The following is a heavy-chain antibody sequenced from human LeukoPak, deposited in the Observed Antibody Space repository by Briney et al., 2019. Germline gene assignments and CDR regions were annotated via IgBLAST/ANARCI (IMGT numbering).Heavy chain of an antibody. J-gene: IGHJ4*02. V-gene: IGHV3-7*01. Sequence: PGGSLRLSCAASGFTFSSYWMSWVRQAPGKGLEWVANIKQDGSEKYYVDSVKGRFTISRDNAKNSLYLQMNSLRAEDTAVYYCARDRITMVRGVIRTHYYFDYWGQGTLVTVSS. CDR1: GFTFSSYW. D-gene: IGHD3-10*01. CDR3: ARDRITMVRGVIRTHYYFDY. CDR2: IKQDGSEK.